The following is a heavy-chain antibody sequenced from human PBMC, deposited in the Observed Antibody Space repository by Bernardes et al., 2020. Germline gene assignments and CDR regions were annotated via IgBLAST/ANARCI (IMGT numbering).Heavy chain of an antibody. Sequence: GGSLRLSCAASGFTFSTYWMSWVRQAPGKGLEWVANIKGDGSKRSSVDSVRGRFTVSRDNAKNLLYLQMDSLRAEDTAVYYCARIDEETGRDYWGQGTLVTVSS. J-gene: IGHJ4*02. V-gene: IGHV3-7*01. CDR1: GFTFSTYW. CDR3: ARIDEETGRDY. CDR2: IKGDGSKR. D-gene: IGHD1-26*01.